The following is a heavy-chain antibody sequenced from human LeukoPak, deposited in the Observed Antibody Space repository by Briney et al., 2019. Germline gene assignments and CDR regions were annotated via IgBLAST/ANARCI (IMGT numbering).Heavy chain of an antibody. CDR2: IYGSGST. V-gene: IGHV4-59*08. Sequence: PSETLSLTCNVSGDSINSYYWSWIRQPPGKGLEWIGYIYGSGSTNYNPSLKSRATISVDTSKNQFSLKLSSVTAADTAVYYCARHTWYNGYDRYFDLWGRGTLVTVSS. J-gene: IGHJ2*01. CDR3: ARHTWYNGYDRYFDL. CDR1: GDSINSYY. D-gene: IGHD5-12*01.